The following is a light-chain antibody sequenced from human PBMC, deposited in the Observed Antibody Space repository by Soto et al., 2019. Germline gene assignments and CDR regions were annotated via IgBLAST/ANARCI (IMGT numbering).Light chain of an antibody. CDR1: SSDVGTYNY. CDR2: DVS. CDR3: SSYTGSSTSVI. V-gene: IGLV2-14*03. J-gene: IGLJ2*01. Sequence: QSALTQPASVSGSPGQSITISCTGTSSDVGTYNYVSWYQQHPGKAPKVMIYDVSNRPPGVSNRFSGSKSGNTASLTISGLQAEDEADYYCSSYTGSSTSVIFGGGTKVTVL.